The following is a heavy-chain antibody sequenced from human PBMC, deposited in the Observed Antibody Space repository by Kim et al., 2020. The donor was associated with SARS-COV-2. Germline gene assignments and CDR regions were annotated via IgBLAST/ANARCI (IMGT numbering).Heavy chain of an antibody. CDR1: GFTFSSHD. V-gene: IGHV3-48*03. Sequence: GGSLRLSCITSGFTFSSHDMDWVRQVPGKGLELVSYITSSGTGTHYADSVKGRFTISRDNTKNSLHLQMNSLRVEDTAVYYCARHTGWFDFWGQGTLVTV. D-gene: IGHD6-19*01. J-gene: IGHJ4*02. CDR2: ITSSGTGT. CDR3: ARHTGWFDF.